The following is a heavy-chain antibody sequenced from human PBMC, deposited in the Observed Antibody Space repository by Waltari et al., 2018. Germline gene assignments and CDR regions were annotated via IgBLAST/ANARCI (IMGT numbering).Heavy chain of an antibody. Sequence: EVQLVESGGGLVKPGGSLRLSCGASGFTFSRYWMSWVRQTPGKGVEWVANINYDGSQKYYVDSVKGRFTISRDNAKNSVYLQMNSLRVEDTAVYYCAKSRGFEYWGQGTLITVSS. CDR2: INYDGSQK. J-gene: IGHJ4*02. CDR1: GFTFSRYW. CDR3: AKSRGFEY. V-gene: IGHV3-7*01. D-gene: IGHD2-2*01.